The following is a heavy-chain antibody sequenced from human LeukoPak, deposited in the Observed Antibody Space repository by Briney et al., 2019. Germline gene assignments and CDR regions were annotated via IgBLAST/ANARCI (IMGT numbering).Heavy chain of an antibody. CDR3: AREGPINAVAGDDGYYYYGMDV. V-gene: IGHV6-1*01. D-gene: IGHD6-19*01. J-gene: IGHJ6*02. CDR1: GDSVSSNSAA. Sequence: SQTLSLTCAISGDSVSSNSAAWNWIRQSPSRGLEWLGRTYYRSKWYNDYAVSVKSRITINPDTSKNQFSLQLNSVTPEDTAVYYCAREGPINAVAGDDGYYYYGMDVWGQGTTVTVSS. CDR2: TYYRSKWYN.